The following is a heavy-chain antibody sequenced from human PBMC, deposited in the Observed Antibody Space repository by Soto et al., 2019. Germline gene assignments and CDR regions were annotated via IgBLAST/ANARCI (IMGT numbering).Heavy chain of an antibody. J-gene: IGHJ6*02. V-gene: IGHV3-9*01. D-gene: IGHD1-1*01. CDR2: ISWNSGNI. CDR3: AILEKGGMDV. CDR1: GFTFHDYA. Sequence: EVQLVESGGGLVQPGRSLRLSCAASGFTFHDYALHWVRQAPGKGLEWVSGISWNSGNIGYADSVQGRFTISRDNAKNSLYLQMNSLGVEDTALYYCAILEKGGMDVWGQGTTVTVSS.